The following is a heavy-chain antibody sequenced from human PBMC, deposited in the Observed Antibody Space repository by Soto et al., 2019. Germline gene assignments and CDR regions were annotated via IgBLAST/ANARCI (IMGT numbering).Heavy chain of an antibody. Sequence: GASVKVSCKASGYTFTGYYMHWVRQAPGQGLEWMGWINPNSGGTNYAQKFQGWVTMTRDTSISTAYMELSRLGSDDTAVYYCARDLGSVDIVATIASYYFDYWGQGTLVTVSS. D-gene: IGHD5-12*01. CDR3: ARDLGSVDIVATIASYYFDY. J-gene: IGHJ4*02. V-gene: IGHV1-2*04. CDR1: GYTFTGYY. CDR2: INPNSGGT.